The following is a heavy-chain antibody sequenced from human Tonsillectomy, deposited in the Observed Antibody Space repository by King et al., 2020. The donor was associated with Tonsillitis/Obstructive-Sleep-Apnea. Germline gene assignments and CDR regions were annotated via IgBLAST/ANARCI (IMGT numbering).Heavy chain of an antibody. CDR2: IWYDGTNK. V-gene: IGHV3-33*01. J-gene: IGHJ6*02. Sequence: VQLVESGGGVVQPGRSLRLSCATSGFTFSSYGMHWVRQAPGKGLEWVALIWYDGTNKYYADSVKGRFTISRDNSKNTLYLQMNSLRAEDTDVYYCAREVVVPAVLDVWGQGTTVTVSS. CDR3: AREVVVPAVLDV. D-gene: IGHD2-15*01. CDR1: GFTFSSYG.